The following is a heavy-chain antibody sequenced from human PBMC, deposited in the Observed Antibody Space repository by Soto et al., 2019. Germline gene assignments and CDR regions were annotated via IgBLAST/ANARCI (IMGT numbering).Heavy chain of an antibody. D-gene: IGHD1-1*01. J-gene: IGHJ4*02. V-gene: IGHV5-51*01. CDR1: GYGFSSYG. CDR3: ARGNRPPTYYFAY. CDR2: MYPGDSDT. Sequence: PGESLKISCKGSGYGFSSYGIGWVRQMPGKGLEWMGIMYPGDSDTRYSPSFQGQVTISADKSISTAYLQWSSLKASDTAIYYCARGNRPPTYYFAYWGQGTLVTVSS.